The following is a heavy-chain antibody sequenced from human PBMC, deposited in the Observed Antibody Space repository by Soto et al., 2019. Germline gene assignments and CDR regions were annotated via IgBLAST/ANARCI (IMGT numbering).Heavy chain of an antibody. J-gene: IGHJ6*02. CDR2: IYDSGRS. V-gene: IGHV4-31*03. D-gene: IGHD3-10*01. CDR3: AREGNYYSGMDV. Sequence: QVQLQESGPGLVKPSQTLYLTCTVSGVSINSGDNYWTWLRQQPGNGLEWSGYIYDSGRSYYNPSLRSRVTIAVDTSKTQFSLKMSSVTAADTAVYYCAREGNYYSGMDVWGLGTTVTVSS. CDR1: GVSINSGDNY.